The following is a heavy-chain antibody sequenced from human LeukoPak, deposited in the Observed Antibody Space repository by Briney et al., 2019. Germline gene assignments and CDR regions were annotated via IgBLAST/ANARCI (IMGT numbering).Heavy chain of an antibody. CDR2: IFSGGST. D-gene: IGHD3-22*01. CDR1: GFTFSNYA. J-gene: IGHJ4*02. Sequence: GSLRLSCAASGFTFSNYAINWVRQAPGKGLEWIGYIFSGGSTNYNPSLRSRVTISLDTSKNQFSLNLNSVTAADTAVYYCATFGYDSGGYYFDHWGPGTLVTVSS. CDR3: ATFGYDSGGYYFDH. V-gene: IGHV4-4*09.